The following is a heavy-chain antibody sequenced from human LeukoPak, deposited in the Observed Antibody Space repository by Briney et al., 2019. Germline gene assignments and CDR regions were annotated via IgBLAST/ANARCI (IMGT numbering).Heavy chain of an antibody. CDR1: GFTFDDYA. Sequence: GRSLRLSCAASGFTFDDYAMHWVRQAPGKGLEWVSGITWNTDIIGYADSVKGRFTISRDNAKNSLHLQMNSLRAEDTALYYCAKEIYRSGWHDPFDIWGQGTMATVSS. V-gene: IGHV3-9*01. D-gene: IGHD6-19*01. CDR3: AKEIYRSGWHDPFDI. J-gene: IGHJ3*02. CDR2: ITWNTDII.